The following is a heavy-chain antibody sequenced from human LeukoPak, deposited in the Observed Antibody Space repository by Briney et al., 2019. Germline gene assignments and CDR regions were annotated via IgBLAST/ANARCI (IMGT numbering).Heavy chain of an antibody. CDR2: INPNIGGT. V-gene: IGHV1-2*02. CDR3: ARASTMAGNHFDY. Sequence: ASVKVSCKAFGYTFTGYYMHWVRQAPGQGLEWMGWINPNIGGTEYAQKFQGRVTMTRDTSISTLYMDLSRLTSDDTAVYYCARASTMAGNHFDYWGQGTLVTVSS. D-gene: IGHD6-19*01. CDR1: GYTFTGYY. J-gene: IGHJ4*02.